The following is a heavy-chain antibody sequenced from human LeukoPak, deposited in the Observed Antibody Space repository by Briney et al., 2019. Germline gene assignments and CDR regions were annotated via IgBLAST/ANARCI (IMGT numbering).Heavy chain of an antibody. V-gene: IGHV1-69*04. D-gene: IGHD6-13*01. CDR1: GGTFSSYA. J-gene: IGHJ4*02. CDR2: IIPILGIA. Sequence: SVKVSCKASGGTFSSYAISWVRQAPGQGLEWMGGIIPILGIANYAQKFQGRVTITADKSTSTAYMELSSLRSEDTAVYYCARDPRARNLYSSGWSYYFDYWGQGTLVTVSS. CDR3: ARDPRARNLYSSGWSYYFDY.